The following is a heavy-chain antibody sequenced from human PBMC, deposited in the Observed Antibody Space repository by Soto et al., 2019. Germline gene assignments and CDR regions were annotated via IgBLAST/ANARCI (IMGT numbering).Heavy chain of an antibody. D-gene: IGHD4-17*01. CDR1: GFAFRTYG. CDR2: TATDGSDQ. Sequence: VQLVESGGGVVQPGRSLRLSCEGSGFAFRTYGIHWVRQAPGKGLEWVAVTATDGSDQRYADSVKGRFTISRDNSKNTLYLQMNSLRIEDTAVYYCARDDYGGNTHFLDYWGQGALVTVSS. V-gene: IGHV3-30*03. J-gene: IGHJ4*02. CDR3: ARDDYGGNTHFLDY.